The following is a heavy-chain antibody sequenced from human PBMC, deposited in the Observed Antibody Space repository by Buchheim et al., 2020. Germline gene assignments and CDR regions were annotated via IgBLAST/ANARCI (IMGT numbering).Heavy chain of an antibody. CDR3: ARGGNCTNGVCYTGPVGDY. D-gene: IGHD2-8*01. CDR2: INHSGST. Sequence: QVQLQQWGAGLLKPSETLSLTCAVYGGSFSGYYWSWIRQPPGKGLEWIGEINHSGSTNYNPSLKSRVTISVDTAKNQFSLKLSSVTAADTAVYYCARGGNCTNGVCYTGPVGDYWGQGTL. J-gene: IGHJ4*02. CDR1: GGSFSGYY. V-gene: IGHV4-34*01.